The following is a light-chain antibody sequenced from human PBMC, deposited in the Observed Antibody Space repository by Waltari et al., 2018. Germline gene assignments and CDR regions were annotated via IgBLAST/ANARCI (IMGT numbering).Light chain of an antibody. CDR3: SSYTRATTLPRV. CDR2: DLN. Sequence: QSALTQPASVSGSPGQSITISCTGTSSDLGYYNYISWYQHHPGKAPKLIIYDLNNRPSGISNRFSGSKSGNTASLTISGLQAEDEADYYCSSYTRATTLPRVFGGGTKLTVL. J-gene: IGLJ3*02. V-gene: IGLV2-14*01. CDR1: SSDLGYYNY.